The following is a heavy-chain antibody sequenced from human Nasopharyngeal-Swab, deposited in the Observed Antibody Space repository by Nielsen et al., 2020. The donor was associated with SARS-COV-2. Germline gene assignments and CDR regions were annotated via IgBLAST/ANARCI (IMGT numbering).Heavy chain of an antibody. D-gene: IGHD3-22*01. CDR1: GGSISGYY. CDR2: IYNIGST. V-gene: IGHV4-4*07. Sequence: GSLRLSCTVSGGSISGYYWNWIRQPAGKGLEWIGRIYNIGSTNYSPSLRSRVTVSVDTAKNQVSLKLSSVTAADTAVYYCARAPYYYDSWAYQRAFDIWGQGTLVTVSS. J-gene: IGHJ3*02. CDR3: ARAPYYYDSWAYQRAFDI.